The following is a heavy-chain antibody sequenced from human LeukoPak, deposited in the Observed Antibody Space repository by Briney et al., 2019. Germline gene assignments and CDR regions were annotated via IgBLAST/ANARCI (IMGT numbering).Heavy chain of an antibody. CDR2: ISWNSGSI. CDR3: AKGAAAAPNWFDP. J-gene: IGHJ5*02. Sequence: GRSLRLSCAASGFTFDDYAMHWVRQAPGKGLEWVSGISWNSGSIGYADSVKGRFTISRDNAKNSLYLQMNSLRAEDTALYYCAKGAAAAPNWFDPWGQGTLVTVSS. D-gene: IGHD6-13*01. CDR1: GFTFDDYA. V-gene: IGHV3-9*01.